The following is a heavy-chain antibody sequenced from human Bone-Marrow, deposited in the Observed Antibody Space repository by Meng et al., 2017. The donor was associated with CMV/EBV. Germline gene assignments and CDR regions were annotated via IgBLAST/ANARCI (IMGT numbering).Heavy chain of an antibody. J-gene: IGHJ6*01. CDR3: ARGGAPPSYYYYYYGMDV. V-gene: IGHV4-59*01. CDR1: GGSISSYY. Sequence: SETLSLTCTVSGGSISSYYWSWIRQPPGKGLEWIGYIYYSGSTNYNPSLKSRVTISVDTSKNQFSLKLSSVTAADTAVYYCARGGAPPSYYYYYYGMDVWGQGTTVTCSS. D-gene: IGHD4/OR15-4a*01. CDR2: IYYSGST.